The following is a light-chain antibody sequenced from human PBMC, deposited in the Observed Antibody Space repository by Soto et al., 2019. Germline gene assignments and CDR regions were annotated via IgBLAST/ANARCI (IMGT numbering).Light chain of an antibody. CDR3: QQYNNSPLT. V-gene: IGKV3D-15*01. CDR1: SNVRSN. CDR2: GVS. J-gene: IGKJ4*01. Sequence: EIVMTQSPATLSVSPGERASLYCRAISNVRSNLAWYQQKPGQAPRILIYGVSGRDTGIPDRFSGSGSGTDFTLTISSLQSEDFSVYYCQQYNNSPLTFGGGTKVDIK.